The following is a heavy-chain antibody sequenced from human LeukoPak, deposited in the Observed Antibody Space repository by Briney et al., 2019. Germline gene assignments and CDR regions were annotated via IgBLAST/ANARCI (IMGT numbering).Heavy chain of an antibody. CDR3: ARGEINYYDSSRVYPDY. CDR2: INPHSGGT. CDR1: GYTFTGYY. D-gene: IGHD3-22*01. V-gene: IGHV1-2*02. J-gene: IGHJ4*02. Sequence: ASVKVSCKASGYTFTGYYIHWVRQAPGQGLEWMGWINPHSGGTNYAQKFQGGVTMTRDTSITTAYMELSRLRSDDTAVYYCARGEINYYDSSRVYPDYWGQGTLVTVSS.